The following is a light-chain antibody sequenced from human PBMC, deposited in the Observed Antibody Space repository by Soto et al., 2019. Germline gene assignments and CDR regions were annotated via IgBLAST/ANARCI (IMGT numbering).Light chain of an antibody. CDR2: KNN. J-gene: IGLJ7*01. CDR3: AAWDDSLSGPGV. CDR1: SSNIGNFY. Sequence: QSVLTQPPSASGTPGQRVTISCSGRSSNIGNFYVYWYQQLPGTAPKLLIYKNNQRPLGVPDRFSGSKSGTSASLAISGLRSEDEADYYCAAWDDSLSGPGVFGGGTQLTV. V-gene: IGLV1-47*01.